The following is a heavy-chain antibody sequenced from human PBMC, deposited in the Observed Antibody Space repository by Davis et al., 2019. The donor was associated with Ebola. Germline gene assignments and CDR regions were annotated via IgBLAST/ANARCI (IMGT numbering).Heavy chain of an antibody. CDR1: GYTFTSYA. Sequence: AASVKVSCKASGYTFTSYAMHWVRQAPGQRLEWMGWINAGNGNTKYSQKFQGRVAITRDTSASTAYMELSSLRAEDTAVFYCARDRWPNLAPYYGMDVWGQGTTVTVSS. CDR2: INAGNGNT. V-gene: IGHV1-3*01. CDR3: ARDRWPNLAPYYGMDV. D-gene: IGHD4-23*01. J-gene: IGHJ6*02.